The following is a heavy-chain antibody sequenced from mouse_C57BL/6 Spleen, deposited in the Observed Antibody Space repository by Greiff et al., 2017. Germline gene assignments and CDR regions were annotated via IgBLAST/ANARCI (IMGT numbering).Heavy chain of an antibody. J-gene: IGHJ2*01. CDR1: GYSITSGYY. V-gene: IGHV3-6*01. CDR3: ARDDYDGELPFDY. D-gene: IGHD2-4*01. CDR2: ISYDGSN. Sequence: EVQRVESGPGLVKPSQSLSLTCSVTGYSITSGYYWNWIRQFPGNKLEWMGYISYDGSNNYNPSLKNRISITRDTSKNQFFLKLNSVTTEDTATYYCARDDYDGELPFDYWGQGTTLTVSS.